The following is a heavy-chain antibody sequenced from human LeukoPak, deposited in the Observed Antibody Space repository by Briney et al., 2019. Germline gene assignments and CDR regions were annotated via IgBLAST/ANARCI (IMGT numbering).Heavy chain of an antibody. J-gene: IGHJ4*02. Sequence: PSGTLSLTCAVSGDSISTNHWWSWVRQPPGKGLEWIGEVYHSGSTNYNPSLKSRVTISVDKSKNLFSLKLTSVTAADTAMYYCASALWDYWGQGTLVTVSS. V-gene: IGHV4-4*02. D-gene: IGHD2/OR15-2a*01. CDR1: GDSISTNHW. CDR2: VYHSGST. CDR3: ASALWDY.